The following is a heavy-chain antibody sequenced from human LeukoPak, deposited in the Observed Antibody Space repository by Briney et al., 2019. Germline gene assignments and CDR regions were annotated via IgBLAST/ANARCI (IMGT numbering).Heavy chain of an antibody. Sequence: GGSLRLSCAASGFTFSNYWMNWVRQAPGKGLEWVANIKHDGSEKYYMDSVKGRFTISRDNAKNSLYLQMNSLRAEDTAVYYCARDTSPSIAATGYDAFDIWGLGTMVTVSS. J-gene: IGHJ3*02. CDR3: ARDTSPSIAATGYDAFDI. D-gene: IGHD6-13*01. CDR1: GFTFSNYW. CDR2: IKHDGSEK. V-gene: IGHV3-7*01.